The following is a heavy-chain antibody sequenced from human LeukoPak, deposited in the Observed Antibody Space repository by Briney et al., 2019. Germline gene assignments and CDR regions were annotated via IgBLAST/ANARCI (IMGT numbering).Heavy chain of an antibody. CDR3: ARVFPSGWFDY. CDR1: GFTFSSYG. V-gene: IGHV3-21*01. J-gene: IGHJ4*02. D-gene: IGHD6-19*01. Sequence: GGSLRLSCAASGFTFSSYGMNWVRQAPGKGLEWVSSISSSSSYIYYADSVKGRFTISRDNAKNSLYLQMNSLRAEDTAVYYCARVFPSGWFDYWGQGTLVTVSS. CDR2: ISSSSSYI.